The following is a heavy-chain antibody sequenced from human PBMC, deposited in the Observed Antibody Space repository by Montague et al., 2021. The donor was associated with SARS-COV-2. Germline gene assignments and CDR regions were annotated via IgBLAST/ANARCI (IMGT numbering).Heavy chain of an antibody. CDR2: ISYEGSKI. D-gene: IGHD3-10*01. V-gene: IGHV3-30*18. CDR1: GFTFNNYG. Sequence: SLRLSCAVSGFTFNNYGMHWVRQAPGKGLEWVAAISYEGSKIFYADSVEGRFTISRDSSKNTVYLQMNSLRAEDTAVYYCAKPTSIFWFGKFTADAFDIWGQGTMVTVSS. J-gene: IGHJ3*02. CDR3: AKPTSIFWFGKFTADAFDI.